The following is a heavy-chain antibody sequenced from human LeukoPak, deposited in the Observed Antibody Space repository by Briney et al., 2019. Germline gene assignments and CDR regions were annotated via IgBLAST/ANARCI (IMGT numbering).Heavy chain of an antibody. CDR3: AKSRGINDYRGWRTFDY. J-gene: IGHJ4*02. V-gene: IGHV3-23*01. CDR2: ISGSGDTT. D-gene: IGHD5-12*01. Sequence: GGSLRLSCAASGFTFSSFAMSWVRQAPGKGLEWVSIISGSGDTTYYADSVKGRFTFSGDNSKNTLYLQINSLRAEDTAVYYCAKSRGINDYRGWRTFDYWGQGTLVTVSS. CDR1: GFTFSSFA.